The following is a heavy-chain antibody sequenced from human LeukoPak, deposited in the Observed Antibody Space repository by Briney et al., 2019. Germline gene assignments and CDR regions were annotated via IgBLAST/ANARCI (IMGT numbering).Heavy chain of an antibody. Sequence: GGSLRLSCTASGFTFGDYAMTWVRQAPGKGLEWVGFIRSKVYGGTPEYAASVKGRFTISRDDSQGIAYLQMNSLKTEDTAVYYCTRDETPYYWGQGTLVTVSS. CDR3: TRDETPYY. CDR2: IRSKVYGGTP. CDR1: GFTFGDYA. J-gene: IGHJ4*02. V-gene: IGHV3-49*04.